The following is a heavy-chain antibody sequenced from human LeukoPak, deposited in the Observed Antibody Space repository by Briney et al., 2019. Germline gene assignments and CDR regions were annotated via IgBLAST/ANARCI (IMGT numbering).Heavy chain of an antibody. Sequence: SETLSLTCTVSGGSISSYYWSWIRQPPGKGLEWIGYIYYGGSTNYNPSLKSRVTISVDTSKNQFSLKLSSVTAADTAVYYCARASQVGAKYNWFDPWGQGTLVTVSS. V-gene: IGHV4-59*01. CDR1: GGSISSYY. CDR3: ARASQVGAKYNWFDP. CDR2: IYYGGST. D-gene: IGHD1-26*01. J-gene: IGHJ5*02.